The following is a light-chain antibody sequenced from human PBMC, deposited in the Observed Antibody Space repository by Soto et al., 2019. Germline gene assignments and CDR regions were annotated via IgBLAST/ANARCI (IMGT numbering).Light chain of an antibody. Sequence: DFQMTQSPSTLSAFLGDRVTITCRASQGISSWLAWYQQKPGKAPKLLIYDASSLESGVPSRFSGSGSGTEFTLTISSLQPDDFATYYCQQYNSYPYTFGQGTKLEIK. J-gene: IGKJ2*01. CDR1: QGISSW. V-gene: IGKV1-5*01. CDR2: DAS. CDR3: QQYNSYPYT.